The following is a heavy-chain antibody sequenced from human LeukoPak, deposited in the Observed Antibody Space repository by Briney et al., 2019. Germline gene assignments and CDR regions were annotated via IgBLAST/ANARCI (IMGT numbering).Heavy chain of an antibody. D-gene: IGHD2-2*01. Sequence: SETLSLTCAANGGSFIGYSWSWIRQAPGKGLEWIGEIHHSGSTKYNPSLKSRVTMSVDTSKSQFSLKLTSVTAADTGVYYCARSQLLYFFDHWGQGTLVTVSS. CDR1: GGSFIGYS. CDR3: ARSQLLYFFDH. V-gene: IGHV4-34*01. J-gene: IGHJ4*02. CDR2: IHHSGST.